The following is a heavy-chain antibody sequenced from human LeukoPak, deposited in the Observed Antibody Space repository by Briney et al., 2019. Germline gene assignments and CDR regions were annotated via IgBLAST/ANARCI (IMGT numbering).Heavy chain of an antibody. Sequence: SVKVACKASGGTFSSYAISWVRQAPGQGLEWMGGIIPIFGTANYAQKFQGRVTITADESTSTAYMELSSLRSEDTAVHYCARWSRDGHNPGAFDIWGQGTMVTVSS. CDR3: ARWSRDGHNPGAFDI. D-gene: IGHD5-24*01. CDR1: GGTFSSYA. J-gene: IGHJ3*02. CDR2: IIPIFGTA. V-gene: IGHV1-69*01.